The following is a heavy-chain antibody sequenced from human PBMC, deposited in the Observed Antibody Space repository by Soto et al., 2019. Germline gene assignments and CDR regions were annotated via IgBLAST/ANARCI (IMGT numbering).Heavy chain of an antibody. CDR3: ARGRDYYDSSGWFYYYYGIDV. V-gene: IGHV4-4*07. Sequence: QVQLQESGPGLVKPSETLSLTCTVSGGSISSYYWSWIRQPAGKGLEWIGRIYTSGSTNYNPSLRSRVTMSVDTSKNQFYLKLSSVTAADTAVYYCARGRDYYDSSGWFYYYYGIDVWGQGTTVTVSS. J-gene: IGHJ6*02. D-gene: IGHD3-22*01. CDR1: GGSISSYY. CDR2: IYTSGST.